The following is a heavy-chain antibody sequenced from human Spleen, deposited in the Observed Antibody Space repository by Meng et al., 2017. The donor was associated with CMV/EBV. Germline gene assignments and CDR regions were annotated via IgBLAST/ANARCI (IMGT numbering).Heavy chain of an antibody. Sequence: ASVKVSCKASGYTFTGFYMPWVRQAPGQGLEWMGWINPKSGGTNYAQKFQGRVTMTRDTSISTAYMGLSRLRSDDTAVYYCAEGFCSSTSCSGGVFDYWGQGTLVTVSS. CDR2: INPKSGGT. J-gene: IGHJ4*02. V-gene: IGHV1-2*02. CDR1: GYTFTGFY. D-gene: IGHD2-2*01. CDR3: AEGFCSSTSCSGGVFDY.